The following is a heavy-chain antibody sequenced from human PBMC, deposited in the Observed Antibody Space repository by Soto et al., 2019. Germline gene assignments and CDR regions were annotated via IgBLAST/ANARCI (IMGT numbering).Heavy chain of an antibody. CDR2: IYYSGST. J-gene: IGHJ5*02. CDR1: CGSISSGDYY. Sequence: SETLSLTCTVSCGSISSGDYYWSWIRQPPGKGLEWIGYIYYSGSTYYNPSLKSRVTISVDTSKNQFSLKLSSVTAADTAAYYCARERPDGARLDPWGQGTLVTVSS. V-gene: IGHV4-30-4*01. D-gene: IGHD6-6*01. CDR3: ARERPDGARLDP.